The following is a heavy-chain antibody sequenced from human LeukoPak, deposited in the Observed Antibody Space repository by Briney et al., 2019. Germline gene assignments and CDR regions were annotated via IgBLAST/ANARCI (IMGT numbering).Heavy chain of an antibody. CDR2: ISSSGSTI. Sequence: GGSLRLSCAASGFTFSDYYMSRIRQAPGKVLEWVSYISSSGSTIYYADSVKGRFTISRDNAKNSLYLQMNSLRAEDTAVYYCARDPAYYDSSGYLDYWGQGTLVTVSS. CDR1: GFTFSDYY. V-gene: IGHV3-11*01. D-gene: IGHD3-22*01. CDR3: ARDPAYYDSSGYLDY. J-gene: IGHJ4*02.